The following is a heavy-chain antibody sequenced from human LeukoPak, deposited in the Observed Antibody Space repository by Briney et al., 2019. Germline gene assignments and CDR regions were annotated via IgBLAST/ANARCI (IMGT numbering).Heavy chain of an antibody. D-gene: IGHD3-10*01. J-gene: IGHJ4*02. CDR1: GYTFTGYY. CDR3: ARTLWFGEFRYYFDY. CDR2: INPSGGST. V-gene: IGHV1-46*01. Sequence: ASVKVSCKASGYTFTGYYMHWVRQAPGQGLEWMGIINPSGGSTSYAQKFQGRVTMTRDTSTSTVYMELSSLRSEDTAVYYCARTLWFGEFRYYFDYWGQGTLVTVSS.